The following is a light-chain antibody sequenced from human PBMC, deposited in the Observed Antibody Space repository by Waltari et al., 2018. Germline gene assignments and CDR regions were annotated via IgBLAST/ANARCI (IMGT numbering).Light chain of an antibody. J-gene: IGLJ2*01. CDR2: QVS. CDR1: SDDVGGYNY. Sequence: QSALTQPPSASGSPGQSVTISCTGTSDDVGGYNYVSWYQQHPGQAPKFLIYQVSNRPSGVPDRFSRSKSGNTASLTVSGLQAEDEADYYCSSFAGSNAVLFGGGTKLPVL. V-gene: IGLV2-8*01. CDR3: SSFAGSNAVL.